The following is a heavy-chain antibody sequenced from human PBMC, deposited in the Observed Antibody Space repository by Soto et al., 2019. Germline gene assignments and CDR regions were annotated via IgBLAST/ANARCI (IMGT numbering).Heavy chain of an antibody. V-gene: IGHV3-23*01. CDR3: AKGGDYYDLLTGYTRDNYYFDY. CDR2: IRTSSGSGSRT. J-gene: IGHJ4*02. CDR1: GCMFGRYV. Sequence: GRALRVPGADLGCMFGRYVMSCVSQSTGRGPQWFSAIRTSSGSGSRTYYADSVKGRFTIYRDNSKSPLYLQMNSLRADDTAVYYCAKGGDYYDLLTGYTRDNYYFDYWGQGAQVTVPS. D-gene: IGHD3-9*01.